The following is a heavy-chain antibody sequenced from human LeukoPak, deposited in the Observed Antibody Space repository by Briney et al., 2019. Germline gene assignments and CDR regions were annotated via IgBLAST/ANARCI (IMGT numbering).Heavy chain of an antibody. CDR3: ARGDYYGSGSRYFDY. CDR1: GGSISSGSYY. V-gene: IGHV4-30-2*06. D-gene: IGHD3-10*01. J-gene: IGHJ4*02. CDR2: FYHSGIT. Sequence: PSETLSLTCTVSGGSISSGSYYWNWIRQSPGKGLEWIGYFYHSGITYYNPSLKSRVTISVDTSKNQFSLKLSSVTAADTAVYYCARGDYYGSGSRYFDYWGQGTLVTVSS.